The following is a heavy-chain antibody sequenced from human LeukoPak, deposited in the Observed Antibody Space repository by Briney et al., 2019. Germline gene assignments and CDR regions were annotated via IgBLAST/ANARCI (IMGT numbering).Heavy chain of an antibody. CDR1: GGTFSNDP. J-gene: IGHJ4*02. V-gene: IGHV1-69*08. CDR2: ISPLLGTT. CDR3: AKDRCTGDYCYHDH. D-gene: IGHD2-8*02. Sequence: SVKVSCKASGGTFSNDPISWLRQVPGQRLEWMGNISPLLGTTVYTQEFQGRVTITTVKATNTIYMDLYSLTSDDTAMYYCAKDRCTGDYCYHDHWGQGTLVTVSS.